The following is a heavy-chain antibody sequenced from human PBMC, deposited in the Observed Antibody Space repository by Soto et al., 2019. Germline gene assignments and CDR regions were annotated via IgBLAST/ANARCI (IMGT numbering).Heavy chain of an antibody. J-gene: IGHJ4*02. CDR3: TSVPGFY. Sequence: EVQLVESGGGLVQPGGSLKLSCAASGFTFSGSAMHWVRQASGKGLEWLGRIRSKPNSYATEYAASVKGRFTISRDGSKNTAYLQLNSLKSQDTAVYCWTSVPGFYWGQGTLVTVSS. CDR2: IRSKPNSYAT. V-gene: IGHV3-73*02. CDR1: GFTFSGSA.